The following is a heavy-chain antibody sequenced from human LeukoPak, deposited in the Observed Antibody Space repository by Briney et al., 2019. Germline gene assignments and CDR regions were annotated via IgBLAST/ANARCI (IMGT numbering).Heavy chain of an antibody. CDR1: GFTFSNHA. D-gene: IGHD3-22*01. J-gene: IGHJ4*02. V-gene: IGHV3-23*01. CDR3: AKRYYSDSSGYLGLLNY. Sequence: GGSLRLSCAASGFTFSNHAMSWVRQAPGKGLEWVSGISGSGGSTYYADSVRGRFTISRDNSKNTVYLQMNSLRAEDTAVYYCAKRYYSDSSGYLGLLNYWGQGTLVTVSS. CDR2: ISGSGGST.